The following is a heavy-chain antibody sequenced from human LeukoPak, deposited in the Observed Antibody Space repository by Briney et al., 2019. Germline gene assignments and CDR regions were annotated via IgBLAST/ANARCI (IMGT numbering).Heavy chain of an antibody. Sequence: GASVKVSCKASGYTFTSYGISWVRQAPGQGLEWMGWISAYNGNTNYAQKLQGRVTMTTDTSTSTAYMELRSLRSDDTAVYYCARLYCGGDCFTSDYYYGMDVWGQGTTVTVSS. CDR1: GYTFTSYG. CDR2: ISAYNGNT. J-gene: IGHJ6*02. CDR3: ARLYCGGDCFTSDYYYGMDV. D-gene: IGHD2-21*02. V-gene: IGHV1-18*01.